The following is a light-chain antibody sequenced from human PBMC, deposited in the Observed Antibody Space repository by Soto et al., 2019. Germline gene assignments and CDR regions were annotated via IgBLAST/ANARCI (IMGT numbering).Light chain of an antibody. Sequence: DLQMTQSPSSVSASAGESVTITCRASQDISAWLAWYQQKPGEAPKLLIFAASRLKNGVPSRFSGSGSGTDFTLTISSLQPEDAATYFCQQAISFPLTFGGGTKVDIK. V-gene: IGKV1-12*01. J-gene: IGKJ4*01. CDR1: QDISAW. CDR3: QQAISFPLT. CDR2: AAS.